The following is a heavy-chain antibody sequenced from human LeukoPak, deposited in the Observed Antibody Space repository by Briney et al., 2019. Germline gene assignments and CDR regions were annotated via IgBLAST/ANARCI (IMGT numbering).Heavy chain of an antibody. CDR1: GFTFSSYG. J-gene: IGHJ4*02. V-gene: IGHV3-30*18. CDR2: ISYDGSNK. Sequence: PGGSLRLSCAASGFTFSSYGMHWVRQAPGKGLEWVAVISYDGSNKYYADSVKGRFTISRDNSKNTLYLQMNSLRAEDTAVYYCAKDLTDYYGSGSYYNYFDYWGQGTLVTVSS. CDR3: AKDLTDYYGSGSYYNYFDY. D-gene: IGHD3-10*01.